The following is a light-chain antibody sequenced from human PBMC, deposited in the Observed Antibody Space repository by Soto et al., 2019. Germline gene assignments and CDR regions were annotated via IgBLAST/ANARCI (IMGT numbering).Light chain of an antibody. CDR2: DAS. V-gene: IGKV3-11*01. Sequence: EKVLTMPHRPLSLCPGERATPPRRTSQSVKTFLVWYQQRPGQAPRLLIYDASHRAAGIQARFSGSGFGTDFTLTISSLEPEDAAVYYFQQRSNWNPIRFGQGTRLEI. J-gene: IGKJ5*01. CDR1: QSVKTF. CDR3: QQRSNWNPIR.